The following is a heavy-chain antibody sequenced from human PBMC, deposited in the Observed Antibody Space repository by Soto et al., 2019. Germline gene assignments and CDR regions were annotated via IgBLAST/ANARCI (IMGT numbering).Heavy chain of an antibody. J-gene: IGHJ4*02. Sequence: ASVKVSCKASGYTFTSYAMHWVRQAPGQRLEWMGWINAGNGNTKYSQKFQGRVTITRDTSASTAYMELSSLRSEDTAVYYCARAFGGSYYATGNFDYWGQGTLVTVSS. CDR1: GYTFTSYA. V-gene: IGHV1-3*01. CDR2: INAGNGNT. CDR3: ARAFGGSYYATGNFDY. D-gene: IGHD1-26*01.